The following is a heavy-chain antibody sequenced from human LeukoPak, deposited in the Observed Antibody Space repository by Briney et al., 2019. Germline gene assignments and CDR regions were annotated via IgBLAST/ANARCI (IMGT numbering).Heavy chain of an antibody. Sequence: PGGSLRLSCAASGVTFSSYWMSWVRQAPGKGLEWVANIKEDGSEKYYVDSVKGRFTISRDNAKNSLYLQMNSLRAEDTAVYYCASARSQLIYGYYYMDVWGKGTTVTVSS. CDR2: IKEDGSEK. J-gene: IGHJ6*03. V-gene: IGHV3-7*01. CDR3: ASARSQLIYGYYYMDV. D-gene: IGHD2-2*02. CDR1: GVTFSSYW.